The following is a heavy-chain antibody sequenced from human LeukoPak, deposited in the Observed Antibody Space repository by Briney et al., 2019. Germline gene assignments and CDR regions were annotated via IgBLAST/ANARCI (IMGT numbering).Heavy chain of an antibody. CDR2: ISAYNGNA. J-gene: IGHJ3*02. Sequence: ASVKVSCKASGYTFTSYGISWVRQAPGQGLEWMGWISAYNGNANYAQKLQGRVTMTTDTSTSTAYMELRSLRSEDTAVYYCATALPRGLAFDIWGQGTMVTVSS. CDR3: ATALPRGLAFDI. CDR1: GYTFTSYG. V-gene: IGHV1-18*01. D-gene: IGHD2-15*01.